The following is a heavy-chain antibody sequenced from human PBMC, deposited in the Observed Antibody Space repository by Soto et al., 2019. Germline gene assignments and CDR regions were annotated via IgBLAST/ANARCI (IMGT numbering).Heavy chain of an antibody. Sequence: VSVKLSCNASGYTFTSYGISWVRQAPGQGLEWMGWISAYNGNTNYAQKLQGRVTMTTDTSTSTAYMELRSLRSDDTAVYYCARDVRRYSSSWYPSDYWGQGTMVTVSS. J-gene: IGHJ4*02. CDR2: ISAYNGNT. CDR1: GYTFTSYG. D-gene: IGHD6-13*01. CDR3: ARDVRRYSSSWYPSDY. V-gene: IGHV1-18*01.